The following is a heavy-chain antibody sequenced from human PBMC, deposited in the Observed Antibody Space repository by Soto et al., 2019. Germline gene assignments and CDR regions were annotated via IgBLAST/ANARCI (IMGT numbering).Heavy chain of an antibody. V-gene: IGHV3-48*01. CDR3: VRSKGGYSYGTPFDY. J-gene: IGHJ4*02. CDR2: ISTSTATK. D-gene: IGHD5-18*01. Sequence: GGSLRLSCATSGFTFSSYCMNWVRQAPGKGLEWVSYISTSTATKYYADSVKGRFTISRDNAKNSLYLQMNSLRPEDTALYYCVRSKGGYSYGTPFDYWGQGTLVTVSS. CDR1: GFTFSSYC.